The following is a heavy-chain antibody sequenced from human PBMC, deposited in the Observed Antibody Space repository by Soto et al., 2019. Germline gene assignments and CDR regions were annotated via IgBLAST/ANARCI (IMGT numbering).Heavy chain of an antibody. CDR2: IKQDGSEK. CDR3: ARETRGRFLEWLLYYYYYYMDV. CDR1: GFTFSSYW. V-gene: IGHV3-7*01. J-gene: IGHJ6*03. Sequence: GGSLRLSCAASGFTFSSYWMSWVRQAPGKGLEWVANIKQDGSEKYYVDSVKGRFTISRDNAKNSLYLQMNSLRAEDTAVYYCARETRGRFLEWLLYYYYYYMDVWGKGTTVTVSS. D-gene: IGHD3-3*01.